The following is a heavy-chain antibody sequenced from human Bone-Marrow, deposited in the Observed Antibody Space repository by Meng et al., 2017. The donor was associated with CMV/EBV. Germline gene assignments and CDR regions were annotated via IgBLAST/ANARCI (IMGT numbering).Heavy chain of an antibody. Sequence: SVKVSCKASGDTFNKYVTSWVRQAPGQGLEWMGGIIPMRSVTNYAQRFQGRVTIIADTSTATVYMELSSLRSEDTAMYYCVASEEFYHFRSGWEWYYHYGMDVWGPGTTVTVSS. CDR1: GDTFNKYV. CDR3: VASEEFYHFRSGWEWYYHYGMDV. CDR2: IIPMRSVT. J-gene: IGHJ6*02. V-gene: IGHV1-69*10. D-gene: IGHD3-3*02.